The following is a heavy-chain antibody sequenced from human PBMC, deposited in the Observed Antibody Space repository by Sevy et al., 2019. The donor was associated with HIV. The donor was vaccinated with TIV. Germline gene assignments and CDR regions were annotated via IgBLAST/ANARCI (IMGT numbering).Heavy chain of an antibody. J-gene: IGHJ4*02. CDR3: ARGKREEWLLYLDN. CDR2: IYPNGGDT. D-gene: IGHD3-3*01. Sequence: ASVKVSCKTSGYTCAAYYIHWVRQAPGQGPEWLGWIYPNGGDTTFAQKFQGRVTVTMHTSINTVYMELNRLRSDDTAVYYCARGKREEWLLYLDNWGQGTLVTVSS. CDR1: GYTCAAYY. V-gene: IGHV1-2*02.